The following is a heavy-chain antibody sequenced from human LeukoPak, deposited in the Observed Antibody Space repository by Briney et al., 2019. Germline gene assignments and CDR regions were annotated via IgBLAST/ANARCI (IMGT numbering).Heavy chain of an antibody. CDR2: IYTSGST. CDR1: GGSISSGSYY. J-gene: IGHJ4*02. Sequence: PSDTLSLTCTVSGGSISSGSYYWSWIRQPVVKGLEWIGRIYTSGSTNYNPSLKSRVTISLDTSKNQFSLKLSSVTAADTAVYYCARGYSYGVWGQGTLVTVSS. CDR3: ARGYSYGV. D-gene: IGHD5-18*01. V-gene: IGHV4-61*02.